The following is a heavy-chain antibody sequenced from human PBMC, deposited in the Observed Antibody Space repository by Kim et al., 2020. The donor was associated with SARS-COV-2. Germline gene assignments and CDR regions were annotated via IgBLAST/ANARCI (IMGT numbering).Heavy chain of an antibody. V-gene: IGHV3-74*01. CDR2: INSDGSST. CDR1: GFTFSSYW. J-gene: IGHJ6*02. CDR3: ARGVVVVPALPYGGMDV. Sequence: GGSLRLSCAASGFTFSSYWMYWVRQAPGKGLVWVSRINSDGSSTSYADSVKGRFTISRDNAKNTLYLQMNSLRAEDTAVYYCARGVVVVPALPYGGMDVWGQGTTVTVSS. D-gene: IGHD2-2*01.